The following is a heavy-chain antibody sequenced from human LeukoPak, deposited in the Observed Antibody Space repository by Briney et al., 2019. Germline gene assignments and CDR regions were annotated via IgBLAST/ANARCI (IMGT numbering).Heavy chain of an antibody. CDR2: ISAYNGNT. V-gene: IGHV1-18*01. D-gene: IGHD1-1*01. CDR1: GYTFTSYG. CDR3: ARDLGELEWSYYFDY. J-gene: IGHJ4*02. Sequence: ASVKVSCKASGYTFTSYGISWVRQAPGQGLEWMGWISAYNGNTNYAQKLQGRVTMTTDTSTSTAYMELRSLRSDDTAVYYCARDLGELEWSYYFDYWGQGTLVTVS.